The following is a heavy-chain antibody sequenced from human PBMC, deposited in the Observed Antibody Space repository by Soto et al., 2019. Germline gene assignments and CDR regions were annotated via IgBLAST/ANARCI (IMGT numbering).Heavy chain of an antibody. CDR3: ARGGDGYNFGAVY. CDR1: GFTFTSSA. J-gene: IGHJ4*02. V-gene: IGHV1-58*02. CDR2: IVVGSGNT. D-gene: IGHD5-18*01. Sequence: SVKVSCKASGFTFTSSAMQWVRQARGQRLEWIGWIVVGSGNTNYAQKFQERVTITTDMSTSTAYMELSSLRSEDTAVYYCARGGDGYNFGAVYWGQGTPVTVYS.